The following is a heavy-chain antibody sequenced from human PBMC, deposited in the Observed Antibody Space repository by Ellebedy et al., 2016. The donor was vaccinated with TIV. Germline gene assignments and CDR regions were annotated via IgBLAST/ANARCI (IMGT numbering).Heavy chain of an antibody. J-gene: IGHJ5*01. CDR3: ANMAWGNEDYSVDS. CDR1: GFLFNQYG. CDR2: IANDGRNK. D-gene: IGHD2-21*01. V-gene: IGHV3-30*18. Sequence: GGSLRLSXAASGFLFNQYGMHWVRQAPGKGLEWVAVIANDGRNKYYGDSVKSRFTISRDNSKNTLYLQMNSLKVEDTAVYYCANMAWGNEDYSVDSWGQGTLVTVSS.